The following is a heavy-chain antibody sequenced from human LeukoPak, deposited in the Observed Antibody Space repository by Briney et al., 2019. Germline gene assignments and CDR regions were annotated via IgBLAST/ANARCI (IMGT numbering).Heavy chain of an antibody. D-gene: IGHD1-26*01. J-gene: IGHJ4*02. Sequence: GGSLRLSCAASGFTVSSNYMSWVRQAPGKGLEGVSVIYSVGSTYYADSVNGRFTVSRDNSKNTLYLQMNSLRAEDTAVYYCAKDVVGGDYWGQGTLVTVSS. CDR1: GFTVSSNY. V-gene: IGHV3-53*01. CDR2: IYSVGST. CDR3: AKDVVGGDY.